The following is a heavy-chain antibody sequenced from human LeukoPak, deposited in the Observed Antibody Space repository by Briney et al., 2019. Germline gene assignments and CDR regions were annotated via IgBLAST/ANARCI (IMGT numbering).Heavy chain of an antibody. J-gene: IGHJ4*02. D-gene: IGHD2-2*01. V-gene: IGHV3-74*01. Sequence: SGGSLRLSCAASRFTFSSYWMHWVRQAPGKGLVWVSRINSDGTKSYADSVKGGFTISRDNVKNTLYLQMHSLRAEDTAVHYCAIDPIILLPAALDYWGQGTLVTVSS. CDR1: RFTFSSYW. CDR2: INSDGTK. CDR3: AIDPIILLPAALDY.